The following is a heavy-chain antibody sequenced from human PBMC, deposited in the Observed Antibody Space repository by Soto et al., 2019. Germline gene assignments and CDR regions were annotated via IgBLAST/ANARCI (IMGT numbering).Heavy chain of an antibody. CDR3: VCNGYYALEY. J-gene: IGHJ4*02. CDR2: IHYSGDI. CDR1: GDSMTSSDW. D-gene: IGHD3-22*01. V-gene: IGHV4-4*01. Sequence: QVQLQESGPGLVKPSGTLSLTCAVSGDSMTSSDWWSWVRQAPGKGLEWIGEIHYSGDINYDPSLRSRVTLSVDRSKNQFSLHCSSVSAADTAVYCSVCNGYYALEYWGQGTLVIVSP.